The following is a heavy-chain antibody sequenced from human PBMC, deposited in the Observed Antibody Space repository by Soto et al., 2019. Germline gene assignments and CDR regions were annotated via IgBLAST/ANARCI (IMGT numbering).Heavy chain of an antibody. D-gene: IGHD3-9*01. V-gene: IGHV3-49*03. CDR1: GFTFGDYA. CDR2: IRSKAYGGTT. Sequence: GGSLRLSCTASGFTFGDYAMSWFRQAPGKGLEWVGFIRSKAYGGTTEYAASVKGRFTISRDDSKRIAYLQMNSLKTEDTAVYYCTRVLPEGVDILTGYYPHAYFDYWGQGTLVTVSS. J-gene: IGHJ4*02. CDR3: TRVLPEGVDILTGYYPHAYFDY.